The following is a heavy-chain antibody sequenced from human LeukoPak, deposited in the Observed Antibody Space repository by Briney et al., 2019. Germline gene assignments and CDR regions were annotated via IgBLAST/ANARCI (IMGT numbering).Heavy chain of an antibody. J-gene: IGHJ4*02. Sequence: ASVKVSCKASGYTFTSYYMHWVRQAPGQGLEWMGLINPTGTGTNYAQKFRGRVTMTRDTSTTTVYMELSSLTSEDTAVYYCAREEYGGYFDYWGQGTLVTVSS. CDR2: INPTGTGT. CDR1: GYTFTSYY. CDR3: AREEYGGYFDY. D-gene: IGHD2-21*01. V-gene: IGHV1-46*01.